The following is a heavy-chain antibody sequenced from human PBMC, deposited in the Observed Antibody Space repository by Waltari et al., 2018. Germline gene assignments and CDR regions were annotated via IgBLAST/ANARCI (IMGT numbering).Heavy chain of an antibody. CDR3: ARAYDFWSGSPGTGAFDI. CDR1: GGTFSSYA. D-gene: IGHD3-3*01. V-gene: IGHV1-69*01. CDR2: IIPIFGTA. J-gene: IGHJ3*02. Sequence: QVQLVQSGAEVKKPGSSVKVSCKASGGTFSSYAISWVRQAPGQGLEWMGGIIPIFGTANYAQKFQGRVTITADESTSTAYMELSSLRSEDTAVYYCARAYDFWSGSPGTGAFDIWGQGTMVTVSS.